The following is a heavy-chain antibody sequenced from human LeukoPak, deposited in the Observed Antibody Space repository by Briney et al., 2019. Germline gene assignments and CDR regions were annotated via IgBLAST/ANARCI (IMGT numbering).Heavy chain of an antibody. CDR2: IYYSGST. V-gene: IGHV4-39*01. D-gene: IGHD4-11*01. CDR1: GGSISSGSYY. CDR3: ARRARGDYSNSYYMDV. J-gene: IGHJ6*03. Sequence: KPSETLSLTCTVSGGSISSGSYYWGWIRQPPGKGLEWIGSIYYSGSTYYNPSLKSRVTISVDTSKNQFSLKLSSVTAADTAVYYCARRARGDYSNSYYMDVWGKGTTVTVSS.